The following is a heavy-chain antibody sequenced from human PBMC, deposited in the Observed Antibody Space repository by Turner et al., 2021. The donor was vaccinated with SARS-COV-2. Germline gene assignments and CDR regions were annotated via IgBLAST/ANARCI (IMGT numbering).Heavy chain of an antibody. J-gene: IGHJ5*02. Sequence: QVQLVESGGGVVQPGRSLRLSCAASGFTFSSYGMQWVRQAPGKGLEWVAVISYDGSNKYYADSVKGRFTISRDNSKNTLYLQMNSLRAEDTAVYYCAKDLGQLDWFDPWGQGTLVTVSS. D-gene: IGHD6-13*01. CDR2: ISYDGSNK. CDR3: AKDLGQLDWFDP. V-gene: IGHV3-30*18. CDR1: GFTFSSYG.